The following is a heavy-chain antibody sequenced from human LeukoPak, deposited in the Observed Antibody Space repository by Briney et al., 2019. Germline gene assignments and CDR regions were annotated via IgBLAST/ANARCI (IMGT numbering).Heavy chain of an antibody. Sequence: PGGSLRLSCAASGFTFNSFFLNWVRLTPGRELEWVACISQDGSETFYMDSVRGRFTISRDNTENSLYLQMDSLRAEDTAVYFCVRDLGHSRHYLEYWGQGALVTVSS. CDR3: VRDLGHSRHYLEY. CDR1: GFTFNSFF. D-gene: IGHD7-27*01. J-gene: IGHJ4*02. V-gene: IGHV3-7*01. CDR2: ISQDGSET.